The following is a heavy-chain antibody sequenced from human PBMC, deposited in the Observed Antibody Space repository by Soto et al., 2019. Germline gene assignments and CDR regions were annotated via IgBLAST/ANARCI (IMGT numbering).Heavy chain of an antibody. J-gene: IGHJ4*02. D-gene: IGHD5-18*01. CDR2: ISYDGSNK. CDR3: ARSAMVTRMDY. CDR1: GFTFSNYA. Sequence: GGSLRLSCAASGFTFSNYAMNWVRQAPGKGLEWVAVISYDGSNKYYADSVKGRFTISRDNSKNTLYLQMNSLRAEDTAVYYCARSAMVTRMDYWGQGTLVTVSS. V-gene: IGHV3-30-3*01.